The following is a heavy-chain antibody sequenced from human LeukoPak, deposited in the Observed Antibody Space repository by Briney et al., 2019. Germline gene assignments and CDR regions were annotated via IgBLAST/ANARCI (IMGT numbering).Heavy chain of an antibody. D-gene: IGHD2-15*01. J-gene: IGHJ5*02. CDR1: GYTFTSYA. Sequence: ASVKVSCKASGYTFTSYAMHWVRQAPGQRLEWMGWINAGNGNTKYSQKFQGRVTITRDTSASTAYMELSSLRSEDTAVYYCARVLGYCSGGSCSNWFDPCGQGTLVTVSS. CDR2: INAGNGNT. V-gene: IGHV1-3*01. CDR3: ARVLGYCSGGSCSNWFDP.